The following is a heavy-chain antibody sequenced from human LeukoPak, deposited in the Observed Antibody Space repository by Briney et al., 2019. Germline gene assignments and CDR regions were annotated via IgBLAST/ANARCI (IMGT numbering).Heavy chain of an antibody. V-gene: IGHV1-8*03. CDR1: GYTFTSYD. D-gene: IGHD6-6*01. J-gene: IGHJ6*03. Sequence: ASVKVSCKASGYTFTSYDINWVQQATGQGLEWMGWMNPNSGNTGYAQKFQGRVNITRNTSISTAYMELSSLRSEDTAVYYCARAIAARRSSHYYYYMDVWGKETTVTVSS. CDR3: ARAIAARRSSHYYYYMDV. CDR2: MNPNSGNT.